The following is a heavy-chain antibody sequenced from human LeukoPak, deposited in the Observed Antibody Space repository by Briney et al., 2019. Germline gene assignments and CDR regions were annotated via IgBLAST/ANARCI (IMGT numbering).Heavy chain of an antibody. CDR2: IWYDGTDT. V-gene: IGHV3-33*01. D-gene: IGHD2/OR15-2a*01. CDR3: ARGFLDFDF. J-gene: IGHJ4*01. Sequence: PGGSLRLSCVASGFTFSRFNMHWVRQAPGKGLEWVALIWYDGTDTYYADAVKGRFTISRDDSKNTVYLQMNSLRAEDTAFYYCARGFLDFDFWGHGTLATVSS. CDR1: GFTFSRFN.